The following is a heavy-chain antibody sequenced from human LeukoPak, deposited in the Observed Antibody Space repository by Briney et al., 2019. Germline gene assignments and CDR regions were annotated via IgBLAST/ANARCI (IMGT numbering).Heavy chain of an antibody. CDR1: GFTFDDYA. V-gene: IGHV3-9*01. Sequence: GGSLRLSCAASGFTFDDYAMHWVRQAPGKGLEWVSGISWNSGSIGYADSVKGRFTISRDNAKNSLYLQMNSLRAEDTAVYYCARDLSGVTGYTYGRGIDYWGQGTLVTVSS. CDR3: ARDLSGVTGYTYGRGIDY. D-gene: IGHD5-18*01. J-gene: IGHJ4*02. CDR2: ISWNSGSI.